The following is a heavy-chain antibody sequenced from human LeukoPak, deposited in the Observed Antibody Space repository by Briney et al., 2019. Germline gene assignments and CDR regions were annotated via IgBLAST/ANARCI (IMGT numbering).Heavy chain of an antibody. D-gene: IGHD4-17*01. J-gene: IGHJ4*02. V-gene: IGHV3-21*01. Sequence: GGSLRLSCAASGFTFSSYSMNWVRQAPGKGLEWVSSISSSSSYIYYADSVKGRFTISRDNAKSSLYLQMNSLSAEDTAVYYCAREGPYGDYFDYWGQGTLVTVSS. CDR1: GFTFSSYS. CDR2: ISSSSSYI. CDR3: AREGPYGDYFDY.